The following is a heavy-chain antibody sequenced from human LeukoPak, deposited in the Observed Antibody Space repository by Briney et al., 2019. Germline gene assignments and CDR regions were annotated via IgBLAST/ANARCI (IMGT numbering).Heavy chain of an antibody. CDR1: GGTFTSYV. CDR3: ARGLVYGSRHRRYYYYMDV. V-gene: IGHV1-69*06. J-gene: IGHJ6*03. D-gene: IGHD3-10*01. CDR2: IIPTSATA. Sequence: SVKVSCKASGGTFTSYVISWVRQAPGQGLEWMGGIIPTSATANYAQKFQGRVTITADKSTSTVYMALSSLRSEDTAMYYCARGLVYGSRHRRYYYYMDVWGKGTTVTASS.